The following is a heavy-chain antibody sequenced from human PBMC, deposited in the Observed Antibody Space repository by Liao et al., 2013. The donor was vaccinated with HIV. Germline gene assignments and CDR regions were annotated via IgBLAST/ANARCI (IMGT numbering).Heavy chain of an antibody. D-gene: IGHD3-3*01. CDR1: GVSISSSRYY. V-gene: IGHV4-39*07. CDR3: ARAQRPYYDFWSGYYTDY. Sequence: QLQLQESGPGLVKPSETLSLTCTVSGVSISSSRYYWGWIRQPPGKGLEWIGSIYYSGSTYYNPSLKSRVTISVDTSKNQFSLKLSSVTAADTAVYYCARAQRPYYDFWSGYYTDYWGQGTLVTVSS. CDR2: IYYSGST. J-gene: IGHJ4*02.